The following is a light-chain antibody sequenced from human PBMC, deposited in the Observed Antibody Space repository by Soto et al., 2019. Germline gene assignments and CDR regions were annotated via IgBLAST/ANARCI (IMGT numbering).Light chain of an antibody. J-gene: IGLJ1*01. CDR2: EVS. CDR3: CSYAGYSTLV. CDR1: RSDVGGYNL. Sequence: QSALTQTASVSGSPGQSITTFCTGTRSDVGGYNLVSWFQQSPGKVPKLIIYEVSKRPSGVSDRFSGSKTDDTASLTISGLQAEDEADYFCCSYAGYSTLVFGTGTKVTVL. V-gene: IGLV2-23*02.